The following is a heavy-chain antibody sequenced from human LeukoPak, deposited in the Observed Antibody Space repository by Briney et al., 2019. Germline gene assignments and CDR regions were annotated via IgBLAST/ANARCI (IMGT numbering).Heavy chain of an antibody. V-gene: IGHV3-30*03. CDR2: ISYDGSNK. Sequence: PGGSLRLSCAASGFTFSSYGMHWVRQAPGKGLEWVAVISYDGSNKYYADSVKGRFTISRDNSKNTLYLQMNSLRAEDTAVYYCALELQGGYSYGFDYWGQGTLVTVSS. D-gene: IGHD5-18*01. CDR1: GFTFSSYG. CDR3: ALELQGGYSYGFDY. J-gene: IGHJ4*02.